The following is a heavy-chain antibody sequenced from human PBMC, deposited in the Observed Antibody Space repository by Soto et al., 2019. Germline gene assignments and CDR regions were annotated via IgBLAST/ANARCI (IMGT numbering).Heavy chain of an antibody. Sequence: EVQLVESGGGLVQPGGSLRLSCSASGFTFSSYDMHWVRQGPGKGLKWVSAIGTAGDTNYAGSVKGRFTISRENAKNSLYLQMNSLRAGDTAIYFCARAIGPTLFDYWGQGTLVTVSS. CDR2: IGTAGDT. D-gene: IGHD3-22*01. J-gene: IGHJ4*02. V-gene: IGHV3-13*04. CDR1: GFTFSSYD. CDR3: ARAIGPTLFDY.